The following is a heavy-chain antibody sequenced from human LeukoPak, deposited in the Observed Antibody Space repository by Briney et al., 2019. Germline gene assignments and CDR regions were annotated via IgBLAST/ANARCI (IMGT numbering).Heavy chain of an antibody. CDR3: ARDPRIAVAGTNYFDY. CDR1: GYTFTSYG. J-gene: IGHJ4*02. Sequence: ASVKVSCKASGYTFTSYGISWVRQAPGQGLEWMGWISAYNGNTNYAQKLQGRVTMTTDTSTNTAYMELRSLRSDDTAVYYCARDPRIAVAGTNYFDYWGQGTLVTVSS. D-gene: IGHD6-19*01. V-gene: IGHV1-18*01. CDR2: ISAYNGNT.